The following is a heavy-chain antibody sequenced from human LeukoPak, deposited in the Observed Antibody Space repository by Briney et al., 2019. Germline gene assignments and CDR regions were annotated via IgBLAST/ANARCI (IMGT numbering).Heavy chain of an antibody. CDR1: GGSISSGGYS. Sequence: SQTLSLTCAVSGGSISSGGYSWSWIRQPPGKGLEWIGYIYHSGSTYYNPSLKSRVTISVDRSKNQFSLKMRSVTAADTAVYYCATTGGNTVPWGQGTMVTVSS. V-gene: IGHV4-30-2*01. D-gene: IGHD1-1*01. J-gene: IGHJ3*01. CDR3: ATTGGNTVP. CDR2: IYHSGST.